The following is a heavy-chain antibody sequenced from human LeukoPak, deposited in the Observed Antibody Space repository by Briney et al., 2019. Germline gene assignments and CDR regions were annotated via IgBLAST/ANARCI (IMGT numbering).Heavy chain of an antibody. CDR3: ARDGGTTSDY. V-gene: IGHV1-2*02. J-gene: IGHJ4*02. CDR2: INPNSGGT. D-gene: IGHD4-17*01. CDR1: GYTFIGYY. Sequence: ASVKVSCKASGYTFIGYYMHWVRQAPGQGLEWMGWINPNSGGTNYAQKFQGRVTMTRDTSINTAYMELSRLRSEDTAVYYCARDGGTTSDYWGQGTLVTVSS.